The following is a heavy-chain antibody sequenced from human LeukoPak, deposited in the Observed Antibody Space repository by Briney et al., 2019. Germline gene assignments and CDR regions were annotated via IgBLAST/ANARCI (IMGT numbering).Heavy chain of an antibody. D-gene: IGHD5-12*01. J-gene: IGHJ3*02. CDR3: ARDPRGYSYGPGPYAFDI. Sequence: PSETLSLTCTVSGGSISSYYWSWIRQPPGKGLEWIGYIYYSGSTNYNPSLKSRVTISVDTSKNQFSLKLSSVTAADTAVYYCARDPRGYSYGPGPYAFDIWGQGTMVTVSS. V-gene: IGHV4-59*13. CDR2: IYYSGST. CDR1: GGSISSYY.